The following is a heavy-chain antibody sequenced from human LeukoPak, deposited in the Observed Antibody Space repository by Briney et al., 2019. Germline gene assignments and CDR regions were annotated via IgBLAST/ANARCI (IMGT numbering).Heavy chain of an antibody. J-gene: IGHJ4*02. V-gene: IGHV3-23*01. CDR1: GFTFSSYA. Sequence: GGSLRLSCAASGFTFSSYAMSWVRQASGKGLEWVSAIDGSGGNTYYADSVKGRFTISRDNSKNTFYLQINSLRPEDTAVYYCATRTAATGPHFDSWGQGTLVTVSS. D-gene: IGHD1-14*01. CDR2: IDGSGGNT. CDR3: ATRTAATGPHFDS.